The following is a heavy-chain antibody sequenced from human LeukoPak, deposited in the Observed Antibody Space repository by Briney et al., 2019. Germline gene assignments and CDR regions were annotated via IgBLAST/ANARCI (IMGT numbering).Heavy chain of an antibody. CDR3: ARDSQELLGAFDI. Sequence: GGSLRLSCAASGFTFSSYSMNWVRQAPGKGLEWVSSISSSSSYIYYADSVKGRFTISRDNAKNSLYLQMNSLRAEDTAVYYCARDSQELLGAFDIWGQGTMVAVSS. V-gene: IGHV3-21*01. CDR1: GFTFSSYS. J-gene: IGHJ3*02. CDR2: ISSSSSYI. D-gene: IGHD1-26*01.